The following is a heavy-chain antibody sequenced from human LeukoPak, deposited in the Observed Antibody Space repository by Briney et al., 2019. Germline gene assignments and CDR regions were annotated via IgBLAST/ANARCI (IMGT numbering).Heavy chain of an antibody. V-gene: IGHV3-30*04. CDR3: ARVGSLHYFDY. J-gene: IGHJ4*02. CDR2: ISYDGSNK. D-gene: IGHD1-26*01. CDR1: GFTFSSYA. Sequence: GGSLRLSCAASGFTFSSYAMHWVRQAPGKGLEWVAVISYDGSNKYYADSVKGRFTISRDNSKNTLYLQMNSLRAEDTAVYYCARVGSLHYFDYWGQGTLVTVSS.